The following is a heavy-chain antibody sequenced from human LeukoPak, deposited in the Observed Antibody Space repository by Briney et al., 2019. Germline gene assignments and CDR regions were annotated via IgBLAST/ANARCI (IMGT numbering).Heavy chain of an antibody. CDR1: GYTFTGYY. J-gene: IGHJ4*02. CDR3: ARDLWSIAAAGRDY. CDR2: INPNSGGT. V-gene: IGHV1-2*02. D-gene: IGHD6-13*01. Sequence: EASVKVSCKASGYTFTGYYMHWVRQAPGQGLEWMGWINPNSGGTNYAQKFQGRVTMTRDTSISTAYMELSRLRSDDTAVYYCARDLWSIAAAGRDYWGQGTLVTVSS.